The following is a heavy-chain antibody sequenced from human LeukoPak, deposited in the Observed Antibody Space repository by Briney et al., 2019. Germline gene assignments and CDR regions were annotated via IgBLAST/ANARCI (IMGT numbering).Heavy chain of an antibody. V-gene: IGHV4-30-2*01. D-gene: IGHD4-17*01. Sequence: SETLSLTCAVSGGSISSGGYSWSWIRQPPGKGLEWIGYIYHCGSTYYNPSLKSRVTISVDRSKNQFSLKLSSVTAADTAVYYCARFSYGDYYYGMDVWGQGTTVTVSS. CDR3: ARFSYGDYYYGMDV. CDR2: IYHCGST. CDR1: GGSISSGGYS. J-gene: IGHJ6*02.